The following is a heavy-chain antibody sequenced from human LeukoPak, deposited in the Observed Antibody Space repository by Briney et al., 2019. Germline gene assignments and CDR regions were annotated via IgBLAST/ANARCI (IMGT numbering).Heavy chain of an antibody. Sequence: SESLSLTCTVSGGSVSSSGYYWVWIRQPPGKGLEWIGNIYYSGSTYYNPSLKSRVTMSLDTSKNQFSLKLSSVTAADTAVYYCARLHEERSFDYWGQGTLDTVSS. CDR2: IYYSGST. CDR3: ARLHEERSFDY. J-gene: IGHJ4*02. V-gene: IGHV4-39*01. CDR1: GGSVSSSGYY.